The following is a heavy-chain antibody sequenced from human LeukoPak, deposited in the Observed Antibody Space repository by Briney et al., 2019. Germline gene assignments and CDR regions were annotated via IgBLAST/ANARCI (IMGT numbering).Heavy chain of an antibody. CDR1: GGSISSFY. CDR2: ISGSGGST. V-gene: IGHV3-23*01. J-gene: IGHJ4*02. Sequence: ETLSLTCTVSGGSISSFYWSWVRQAPGKGLEWVSAISGSGGSTYYADSVKGRFTISRDNSKNTLYLQMNSLRAEGTAVYYCAKDLPFDYWGQGTLVTVSS. CDR3: AKDLPFDY.